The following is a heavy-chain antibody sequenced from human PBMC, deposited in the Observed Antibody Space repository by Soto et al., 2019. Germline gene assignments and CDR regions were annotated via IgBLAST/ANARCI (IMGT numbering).Heavy chain of an antibody. CDR3: AGVLRYFDWPDY. D-gene: IGHD3-9*01. CDR1: GGTFSSYA. V-gene: IGHV1-69*13. Sequence: SVKVSCKASGGTFSSYAISWVRQAPGQGLEWMGGIIPIFGTANYAQKFQGRVTITADESTSTAYMELSSLRSEDTAVYYCAGVLRYFDWPDYWGQGTLVTVSS. J-gene: IGHJ4*02. CDR2: IIPIFGTA.